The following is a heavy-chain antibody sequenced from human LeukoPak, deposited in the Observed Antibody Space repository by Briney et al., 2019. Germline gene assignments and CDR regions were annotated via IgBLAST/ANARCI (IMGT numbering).Heavy chain of an antibody. Sequence: SVKVSCKASGYTFTSYGISWVRQAPGQGLEWMGWISAYNGNTNYAQKLQGRVTMTTDTSTSTAYMELRSLRSDDTAVYYCARDLTMVRGVIRYYFDYWGQGTLVTVSS. D-gene: IGHD3-10*01. CDR1: GYTFTSYG. CDR2: ISAYNGNT. V-gene: IGHV1-18*04. J-gene: IGHJ4*02. CDR3: ARDLTMVRGVIRYYFDY.